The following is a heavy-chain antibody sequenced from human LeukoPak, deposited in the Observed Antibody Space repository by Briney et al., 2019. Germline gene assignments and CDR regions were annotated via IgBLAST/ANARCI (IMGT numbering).Heavy chain of an antibody. Sequence: PSETLSLTCAVYGGSFSGYYWSWIRQPLGKGLEWIGEINHSGSTNYNPSLKSRVTISVDTSKNQFSLKLSSVTAADTAVYYCARGYSSGWAYYYYYYMDVWGKGTTVTISS. CDR3: ARGYSSGWAYYYYYYMDV. V-gene: IGHV4-34*01. J-gene: IGHJ6*03. D-gene: IGHD6-19*01. CDR1: GGSFSGYY. CDR2: INHSGST.